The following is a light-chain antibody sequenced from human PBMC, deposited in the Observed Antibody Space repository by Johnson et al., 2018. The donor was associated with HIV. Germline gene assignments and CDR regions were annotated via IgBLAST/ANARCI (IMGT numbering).Light chain of an antibody. J-gene: IGLJ1*01. V-gene: IGLV1-51*02. CDR2: ENN. CDR3: GTWDTSLGAQYV. CDR1: SSNIGNNY. Sequence: QAVLTQPPSVSAAPGQKVTISCSGSSSNIGNNYVSWYQQLPGTAPKLLIYENNKRPSGIPDRFSGSKSGTSATLGITGLQTGDEADDYCGTWDTSLGAQYVFGSGTKVTVL.